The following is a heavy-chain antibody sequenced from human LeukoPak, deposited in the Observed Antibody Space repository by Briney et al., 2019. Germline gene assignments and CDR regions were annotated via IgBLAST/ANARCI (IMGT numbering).Heavy chain of an antibody. CDR1: GYTFTSYY. D-gene: IGHD3-3*01. Sequence: ASVKVSCKASGYTFTSYYMHWVRQAPGQGLEWMGIINPSGGSTSYAQKFQGRVTMTRDTSTSTVYMELSSLGSEDTAVYYCARTLTKGATIFGVALDYWGQGTLVTVSS. CDR2: INPSGGST. CDR3: ARTLTKGATIFGVALDY. V-gene: IGHV1-46*01. J-gene: IGHJ4*02.